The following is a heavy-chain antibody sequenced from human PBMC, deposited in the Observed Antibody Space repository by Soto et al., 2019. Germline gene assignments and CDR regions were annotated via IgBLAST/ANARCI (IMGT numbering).Heavy chain of an antibody. Sequence: PGGSLRLSCAASGFTFSSYAMHWVRQAPGKGLEWVAVISYDGSNKYYADSVKSRFTISRDNSKNTLYLQMNSLRAEDTAVYYCERDRSGDYYYGMDVWRQGTTVTVSS. CDR2: ISYDGSNK. CDR1: GFTFSSYA. J-gene: IGHJ6*02. CDR3: ERDRSGDYYYGMDV. D-gene: IGHD1-26*01. V-gene: IGHV3-30-3*01.